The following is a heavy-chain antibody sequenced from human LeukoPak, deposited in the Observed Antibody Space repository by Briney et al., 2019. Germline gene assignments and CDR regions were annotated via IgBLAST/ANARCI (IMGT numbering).Heavy chain of an antibody. Sequence: PGGSLRLSCAASGFTFSSYGMHGVRQAPGKGLEWVAVIWYDGLNTYYVDPVKGRFTISRDNSKNTLYLQMNSLRDEDTAVYYCARDRGRSISCPDYWGRGTLVTVSS. D-gene: IGHD2-2*01. CDR3: ARDRGRSISCPDY. CDR1: GFTFSSYG. J-gene: IGHJ4*02. CDR2: IWYDGLNT. V-gene: IGHV3-33*01.